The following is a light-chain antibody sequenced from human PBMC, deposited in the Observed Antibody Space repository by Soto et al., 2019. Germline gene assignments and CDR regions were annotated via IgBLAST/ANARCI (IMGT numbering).Light chain of an antibody. CDR3: QQYYSYS. J-gene: IGKJ1*01. Sequence: DIQMTQSPSTLSASVGDRVTITCRASQSISSWLAWYQQKPGKAPKGLIYKASTLESGAPSRFSGSGSGTEFTLTISSLQPDDFATYYCQQYYSYSFGQGTKVDIK. CDR1: QSISSW. V-gene: IGKV1-5*03. CDR2: KAS.